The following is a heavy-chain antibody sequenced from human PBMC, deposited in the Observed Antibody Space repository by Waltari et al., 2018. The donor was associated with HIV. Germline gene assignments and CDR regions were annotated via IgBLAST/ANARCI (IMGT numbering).Heavy chain of an antibody. D-gene: IGHD3-10*01. CDR3: VVSSFDY. Sequence: QVQLVESGGGVAQPGRSRRLSCAASGFSFRNYAVHWVRQAPGKGLEWLTLISYDETNEYYTDSVRGRFTISRDNSKNMLYLQMNNLRPEDTAIYYCVVSSFDYWGQGTLVTVSS. CDR1: GFSFRNYA. J-gene: IGHJ4*02. CDR2: ISYDETNE. V-gene: IGHV3-30*03.